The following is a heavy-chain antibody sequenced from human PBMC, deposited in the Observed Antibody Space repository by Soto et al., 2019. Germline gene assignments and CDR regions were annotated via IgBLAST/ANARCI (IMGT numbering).Heavy chain of an antibody. CDR2: IYYSGST. D-gene: IGHD3-22*01. V-gene: IGHV4-39*01. CDR1: GGSISSSSYY. J-gene: IGHJ5*02. CDR3: AREARIVVVITQNWFDP. Sequence: PETLSLTCTVSGGSISSSSYYWGWIRQPPGKGLEWIGSIYYSGSTYYNPSLKSRVTISVDTSKNQFSLKLSSVTAADTAVYYCAREARIVVVITQNWFDPWGQGTLVTVSS.